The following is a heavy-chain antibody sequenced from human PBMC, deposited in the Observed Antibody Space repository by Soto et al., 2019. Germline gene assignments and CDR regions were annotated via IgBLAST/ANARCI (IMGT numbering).Heavy chain of an antibody. CDR2: ISAYNGNT. Sequence: GASVKVSCKASGYTFTSYGISWVRQAPGQGLEWMGWISAYNGNTNYAQKLQGRVTMTTDTSTSTAYIELRSLRSDDTAVYYCARDLIAVAGNNWFDPWGQGTLVTVSS. CDR3: ARDLIAVAGNNWFDP. V-gene: IGHV1-18*01. D-gene: IGHD6-19*01. CDR1: GYTFTSYG. J-gene: IGHJ5*02.